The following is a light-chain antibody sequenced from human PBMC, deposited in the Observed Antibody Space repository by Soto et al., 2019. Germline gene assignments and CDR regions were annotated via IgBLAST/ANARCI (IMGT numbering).Light chain of an antibody. V-gene: IGKV1-39*01. CDR3: QQSYSTPT. CDR2: AAS. J-gene: IGKJ5*01. Sequence: DIQMTQSQSSLSASVGDRVTISCRASQSISIYVNWYQQKPGKAPKLLIYAASSLQSGVPSRFSGSGSGTDFTLTISSLQPEDFATYYCQQSYSTPTFGQGTRLEIK. CDR1: QSISIY.